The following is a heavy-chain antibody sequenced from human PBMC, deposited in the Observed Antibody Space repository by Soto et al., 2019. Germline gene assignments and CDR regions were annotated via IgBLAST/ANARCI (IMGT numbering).Heavy chain of an antibody. J-gene: IGHJ4*02. CDR1: GGPISSGGYS. Sequence: SETLSLTCAVSGGPISSGGYSWSWIRQPPGKGLEWIGSIYYSGSTYYNPSLKSRVTISVDTSKNQFSLKLSSVTAADTAVYYCASMYGDYVSYWGQGTLVTVSS. CDR2: IYYSGST. D-gene: IGHD4-17*01. V-gene: IGHV4-39*01. CDR3: ASMYGDYVSY.